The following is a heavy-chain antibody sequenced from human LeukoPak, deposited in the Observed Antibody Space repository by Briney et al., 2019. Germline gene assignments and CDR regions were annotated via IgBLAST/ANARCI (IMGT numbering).Heavy chain of an antibody. CDR1: GFTFDGYA. V-gene: IGHV3-9*01. J-gene: IGHJ4*02. CDR2: ISWNSGSI. D-gene: IGHD6-19*01. CDR3: AKDRRRAVAGLFDY. Sequence: GRSLRLSCAASGFTFDGYAMHWVRQAPGKGLEWVSGISWNSGSIGYADSVKGRFTISRDNAKNSLYLQMNSLRAEDTALYYCAKDRRRAVAGLFDYWGQGTLVTVSS.